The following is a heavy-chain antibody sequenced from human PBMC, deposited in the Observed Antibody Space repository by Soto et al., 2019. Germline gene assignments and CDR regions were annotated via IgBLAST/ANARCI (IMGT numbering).Heavy chain of an antibody. J-gene: IGHJ3*02. CDR3: ARGGVPAALDM. V-gene: IGHV3-74*01. CDR1: GFTLSHYY. Sequence: EVQLVESGGGLVQPGGSLRLSCVVSGFTLSHYYMHWARQAPGKGLVWVSHINGDGSSTNYADSVRGRFTISRDNAKNTRYLQMNSLRAEDTGVYYCARGGVPAALDMWGEGTMVPVSS. CDR2: INGDGSST. D-gene: IGHD3-10*01.